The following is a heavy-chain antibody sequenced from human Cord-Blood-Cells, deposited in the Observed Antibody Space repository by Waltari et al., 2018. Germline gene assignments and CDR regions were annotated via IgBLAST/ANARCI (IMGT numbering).Heavy chain of an antibody. V-gene: IGHV4-34*01. D-gene: IGHD6-13*01. CDR1: GGSFSGYY. Sequence: QVQLQQWGAGLLKPSETLSLTCAVYGGSFSGYYWSWIRQPPGKGLEWIGEINHSGSTTSNPSLKSRVTISVDTSKNQFSLKLSSVTAADTAVYYCARVSSSWYAFDIWGQGTMVTVSS. CDR3: ARVSSSWYAFDI. CDR2: INHSGST. J-gene: IGHJ3*02.